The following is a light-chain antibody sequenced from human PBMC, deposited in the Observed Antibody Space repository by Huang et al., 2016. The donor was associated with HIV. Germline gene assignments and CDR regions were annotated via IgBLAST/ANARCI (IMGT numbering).Light chain of an antibody. CDR3: QQHYTTPWT. V-gene: IGKV4-1*01. J-gene: IGKJ1*01. CDR1: QPVLYSSNKKHVPMNY. CDR2: WAS. Sequence: DIVMPQSPDSLAVPLGERATISCVSSQPVLYSSNKKHVPMNYLAWYQKKPGQPPKLLIYWASSRASGVPDRFSGSGSGTDVTLTISSLQTEDVAVYYCQQHYTTPWTFGQGTKVEIK.